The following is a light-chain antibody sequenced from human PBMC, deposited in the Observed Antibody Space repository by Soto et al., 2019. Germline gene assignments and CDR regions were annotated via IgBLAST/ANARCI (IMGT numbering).Light chain of an antibody. Sequence: EIVMTQSPATLSVSPGERATLSCRASQSVSSNLAWYQQKPGQAPRLLIYGASTSATGNPAMFSGSGSGTEFTLTISSLQSEDFAVYYCQQYNNWPPPLTFGGGTKVEIK. CDR1: QSVSSN. V-gene: IGKV3-15*01. CDR3: QQYNNWPPPLT. CDR2: GAS. J-gene: IGKJ4*01.